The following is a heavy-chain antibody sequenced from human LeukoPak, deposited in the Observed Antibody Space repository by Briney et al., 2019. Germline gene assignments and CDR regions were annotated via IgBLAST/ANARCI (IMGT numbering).Heavy chain of an antibody. CDR2: INPSGGST. CDR1: GYTFTSYY. CDR3: AKSQYSFGSGSTRPLFDY. D-gene: IGHD3-10*01. V-gene: IGHV1-46*01. Sequence: ASVKVSCKASGYTFTSYYMHWVRQAPGQGLEWMGIINPSGGSTSYAQKFQGRVTMTRDTSINTAYMEMRGLTSDDTAVYYCAKSQYSFGSGSTRPLFDYWGQGTLVTVSS. J-gene: IGHJ4*02.